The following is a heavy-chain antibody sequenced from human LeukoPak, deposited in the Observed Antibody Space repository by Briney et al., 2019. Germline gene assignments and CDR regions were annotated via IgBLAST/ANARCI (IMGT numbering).Heavy chain of an antibody. V-gene: IGHV3-21*01. D-gene: IGHD3-16*01. CDR1: GFTFSSYS. CDR3: VSPSVRGSYVPFDY. Sequence: GGSLRLSCAASGFTFSSYSMNWVRQAPGKGLEWVSSITSSGRYIYYADSVKGRFTISRDNAKNSLYLQMNSLRAEDTAVYYCVSPSVRGSYVPFDYWGQGTLVTVSS. J-gene: IGHJ4*02. CDR2: ITSSGRYI.